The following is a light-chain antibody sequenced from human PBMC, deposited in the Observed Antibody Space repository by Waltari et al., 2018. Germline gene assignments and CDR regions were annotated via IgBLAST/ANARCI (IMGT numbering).Light chain of an antibody. CDR2: DVS. J-gene: IGLJ1*01. V-gene: IGLV2-14*03. CDR1: SSDVGRYHY. Sequence: QSALTQPASVSGSPGQSITISCTGTSSDVGRYHYVSWYQQHPGKALKLMIYDVSDRPSGISDRFSGSKSANTASLTISGLQAEDEADYFCCSYASSSSTPFVFGSGTKVTVL. CDR3: CSYASSSSTPFV.